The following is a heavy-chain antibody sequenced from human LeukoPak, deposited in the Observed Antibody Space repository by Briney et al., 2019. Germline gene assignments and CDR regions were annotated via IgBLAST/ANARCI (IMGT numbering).Heavy chain of an antibody. J-gene: IGHJ4*02. V-gene: IGHV4-31*03. CDR3: ARGRQIDIVVVPAARGSSAYDY. Sequence: PSQTLSLTCTVSGGSISRAGYYWSWIRQHPGKGLEWIGYIYYSGSTSYNPSLKSRVTISVDTSKNRFSLKLSSVTAADTAVYYCARGRQIDIVVVPAARGSSAYDYWGQGTLVTVSS. CDR2: IYYSGST. CDR1: GGSISRAGYY. D-gene: IGHD2-2*01.